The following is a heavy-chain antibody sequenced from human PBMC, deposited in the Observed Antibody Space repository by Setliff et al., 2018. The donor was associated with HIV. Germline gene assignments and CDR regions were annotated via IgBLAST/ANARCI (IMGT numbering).Heavy chain of an antibody. J-gene: IGHJ5*02. CDR1: GFRFSSFG. CDR2: IWYDGTNK. Sequence: GGSLRLSCVTSGFRFSSFGMHWVRQAPGKGLEWVALIWYDGTNKNYADSVKGRSTISRDNSKNTVYLQMSSLRVEDTALYYCAKADDGAAAGPAPWGQGTLVTVSS. D-gene: IGHD6-13*01. V-gene: IGHV3-30*02. CDR3: AKADDGAAAGPAP.